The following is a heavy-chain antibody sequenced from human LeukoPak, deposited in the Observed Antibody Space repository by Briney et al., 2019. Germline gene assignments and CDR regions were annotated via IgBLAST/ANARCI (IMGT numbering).Heavy chain of an antibody. J-gene: IGHJ4*02. V-gene: IGHV3-23*01. CDR2: ISNSGETT. CDR1: GFTFSSYD. Sequence: GGSLRLSCAASGFTFSSYDMSWVRQAPGKGLEWVSRISNSGETTLYADSVKGRFTISRDNSKNTLYLQMNSLRAEDTAVYFCVRSYDYWGQGTLVTVSS. CDR3: VRSYDY.